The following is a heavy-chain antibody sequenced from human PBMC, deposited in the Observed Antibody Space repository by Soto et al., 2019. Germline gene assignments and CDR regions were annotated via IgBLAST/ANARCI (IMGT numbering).Heavy chain of an antibody. CDR3: ARDNPYGSGSYSRGVFDP. CDR1: GYSISSGYY. D-gene: IGHD3-10*01. V-gene: IGHV4-38-2*02. J-gene: IGHJ5*02. CDR2: IYHSGST. Sequence: SETLSLTCAVSGYSISSGYYWGWIRQPPGKGLEWIGSIYHSGSTYYNPSLKSRVTISVDTSKNQFSLKLSSVTAADTAVYYCARDNPYGSGSYSRGVFDPWGQETLVT.